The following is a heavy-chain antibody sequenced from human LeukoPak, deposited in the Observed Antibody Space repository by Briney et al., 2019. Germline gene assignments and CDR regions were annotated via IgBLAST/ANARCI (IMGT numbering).Heavy chain of an antibody. J-gene: IGHJ4*02. CDR1: GYTFTSYA. V-gene: IGHV1-3*01. CDR2: TNAGNGNT. CDR3: ARGSSTPFDY. D-gene: IGHD2-2*01. Sequence: ASVKVSCKASGYTFTSYAMHWVRQAPGQRLEWMGWTNAGNGNTKYSQKFQGRVTITRDTSASTAYMELSSLRSEDTAVYYCARGSSTPFDYWGQGTLVTVSS.